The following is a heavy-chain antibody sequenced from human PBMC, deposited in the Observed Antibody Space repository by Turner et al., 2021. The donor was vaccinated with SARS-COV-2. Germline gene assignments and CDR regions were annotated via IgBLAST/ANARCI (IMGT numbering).Heavy chain of an antibody. CDR3: ARSPGYYFDY. CDR1: GCTFSRYW. D-gene: IGHD2-2*01. V-gene: IGHV3-7*01. Sequence: EVQLVESGGGLVQPGGSLRLSCAASGCTFSRYWMSWVRQAPGKGMDWVANIKQDGSEKHFVDSVKGRFTISRDNAKNSLSLQMNSLRAEDTAVYYCARSPGYYFDYWGQGTLVTVSS. J-gene: IGHJ4*02. CDR2: IKQDGSEK.